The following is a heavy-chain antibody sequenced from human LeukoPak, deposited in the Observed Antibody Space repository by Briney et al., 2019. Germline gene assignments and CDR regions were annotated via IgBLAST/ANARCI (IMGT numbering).Heavy chain of an antibody. CDR2: INPNSGGT. CDR1: GYTFTGYY. Sequence: ASVKVSCKASGYTFTGYYMHWVRQAPGQGLEWMGWINPNSGGTNYAQKFQGRDTMTRDTSISTAYMELSRLRSDDTAVYYCARALGYCTNGVCFPFDYWGQGTLVTVSS. CDR3: ARALGYCTNGVCFPFDY. J-gene: IGHJ4*02. D-gene: IGHD2-8*01. V-gene: IGHV1-2*02.